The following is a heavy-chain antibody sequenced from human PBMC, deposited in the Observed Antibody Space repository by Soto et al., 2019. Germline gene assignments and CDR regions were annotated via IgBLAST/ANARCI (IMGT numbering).Heavy chain of an antibody. CDR1: GGTFSSYA. CDR2: IIPIFGTA. V-gene: IGHV1-69*13. CDR3: ARARGYSYDYRGAYYYYGMDV. Sequence: ASVKVSCKASGGTFSSYAISWVRQAPGQGLEWMGGIIPIFGTANYAQKFQGRVTITADESTSTAYMELSSLRSEDMAVYYCARARGYSYDYRGAYYYYGMDVWGQGTTVTVSS. D-gene: IGHD5-18*01. J-gene: IGHJ6*02.